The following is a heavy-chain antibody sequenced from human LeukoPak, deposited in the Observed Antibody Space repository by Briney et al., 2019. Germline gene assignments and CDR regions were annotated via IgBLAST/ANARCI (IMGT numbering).Heavy chain of an antibody. J-gene: IGHJ3*02. V-gene: IGHV2-70*11. CDR3: ARIRRTTVVTAGAFDI. Sequence: SGPAPMNPTQTLTLTCTFSGFSLSTSGMCVSWIRQPPGKALEWLARIDWDDDKYYSTSLKTRLTISKDTSKNQVVLTMTNMDPLDTATYYCARIRRTTVVTAGAFDIWGAGTMVTVSS. D-gene: IGHD4-23*01. CDR1: GFSLSTSGMC. CDR2: IDWDDDK.